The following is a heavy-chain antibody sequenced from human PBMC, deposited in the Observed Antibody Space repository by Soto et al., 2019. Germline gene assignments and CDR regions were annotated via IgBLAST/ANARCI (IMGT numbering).Heavy chain of an antibody. J-gene: IGHJ6*01. D-gene: IGHD2-2*01. V-gene: IGHV1-3*04. CDR1: GYGFTNYA. CDR3: ARDPFFCSSPSCYGRNYGMDV. CDR2: INTANGHT. Sequence: ASVKVSCKASGYGFTNYAMHWVREAPGQRLEWMGWINTANGHTEYSQSLQGRVTITRDTSARTVYMELSSLRSEDTAVYYCARDPFFCSSPSCYGRNYGMDVWRKGGXITVSS.